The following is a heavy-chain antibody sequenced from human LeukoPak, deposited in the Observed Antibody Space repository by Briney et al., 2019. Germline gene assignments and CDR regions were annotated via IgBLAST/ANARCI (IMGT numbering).Heavy chain of an antibody. D-gene: IGHD6-13*01. Sequence: GGSLRLSCAASGFTFSSYAMSWVRQAPRKGLEWVSAISGSGGSTYYADSVKGRFTISRDNSKNTLYLQMNSLRSEDTAVYYCAKDLFAAAGLGYAFDIWGQGTMVTVSS. CDR2: ISGSGGST. CDR1: GFTFSSYA. J-gene: IGHJ3*02. CDR3: AKDLFAAAGLGYAFDI. V-gene: IGHV3-23*01.